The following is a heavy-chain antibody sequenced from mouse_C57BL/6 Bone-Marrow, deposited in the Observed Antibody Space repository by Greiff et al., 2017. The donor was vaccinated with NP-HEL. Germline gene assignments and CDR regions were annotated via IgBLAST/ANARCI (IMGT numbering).Heavy chain of an antibody. Sequence: EVQLQQSGPELVKPGASVKMSCKASGYTFTDYNMHWVKQSHGKSLEWIGYINPNNGGTSYNQKFKGKATLTVNKSSSTAYMELRSLTSEDSAVYYCAREVGYDGGGAMDYWGQGTSVTVSS. CDR3: AREVGYDGGGAMDY. CDR2: INPNNGGT. CDR1: GYTFTDYN. V-gene: IGHV1-22*01. J-gene: IGHJ4*01. D-gene: IGHD2-2*01.